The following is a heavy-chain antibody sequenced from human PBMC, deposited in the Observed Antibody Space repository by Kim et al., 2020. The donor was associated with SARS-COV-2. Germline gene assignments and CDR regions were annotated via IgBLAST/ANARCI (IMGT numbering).Heavy chain of an antibody. J-gene: IGHJ6*02. CDR3: ARDTVVGPTVVTRRDYYGMDV. D-gene: IGHD2-15*01. Sequence: ASVKVSCKASGYTFTSYAMHWVRQAPGQRLEWMGWINAGNGNTKYSQKFQGRVTITRDTSASTAYMELSSLRSEDTAVYYCARDTVVGPTVVTRRDYYGMDVWGQGTTVTVSS. CDR2: INAGNGNT. CDR1: GYTFTSYA. V-gene: IGHV1-3*01.